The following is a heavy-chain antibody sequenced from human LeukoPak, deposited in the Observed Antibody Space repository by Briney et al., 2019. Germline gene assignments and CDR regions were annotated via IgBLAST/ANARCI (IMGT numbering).Heavy chain of an antibody. CDR3: ARQSKSVWGSYRYRSYFDY. D-gene: IGHD3-16*02. V-gene: IGHV4-34*01. Sequence: SETLSLTCAVYGGSFSGYYWSWIRQPPGKGLEWIGEINHSGSTNYNPSLKSRVTISVDTSKNQFSLKLSSVTAADTAVYYCARQSKSVWGSYRYRSYFDYWGQGTLVTVSS. CDR2: INHSGST. CDR1: GGSFSGYY. J-gene: IGHJ4*02.